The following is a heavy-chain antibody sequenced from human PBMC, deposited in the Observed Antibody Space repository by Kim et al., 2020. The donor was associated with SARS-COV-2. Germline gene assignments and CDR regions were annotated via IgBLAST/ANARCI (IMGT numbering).Heavy chain of an antibody. Sequence: KSRVTISVDTSKNQFSLKLSSVAAADTAVYYCARARVIRYLVVVVIGAVDIWGQGTMVTVSS. V-gene: IGHV4-31*02. D-gene: IGHD2-15*01. CDR3: ARARVIRYLVVVVIGAVDI. J-gene: IGHJ3*02.